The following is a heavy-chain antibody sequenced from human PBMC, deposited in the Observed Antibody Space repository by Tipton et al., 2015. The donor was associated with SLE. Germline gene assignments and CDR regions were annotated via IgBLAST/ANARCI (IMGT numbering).Heavy chain of an antibody. D-gene: IGHD2-15*01. J-gene: IGHJ4*02. CDR2: ARNKANGHTT. CDR3: ARDNVAAAAAFDL. Sequence: SLRLSCTASGFTFSDYYMDWVRQAPGKGLEWVGRARNKANGHTTEYAASVRGRFTVSRDDSKNSPYLQMNSLKTEDTAVYYCARDNVAAAAAFDLWGQGTFVTVSS. CDR1: GFTFSDYY. V-gene: IGHV3-72*01.